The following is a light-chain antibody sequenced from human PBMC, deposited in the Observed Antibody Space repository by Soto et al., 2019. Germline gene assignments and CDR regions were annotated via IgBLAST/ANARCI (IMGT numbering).Light chain of an antibody. CDR3: FSFTTTSTHV. CDR1: SSDVGGYNY. Sequence: QSALTQPPSASGSPGQSVTISCTGTSSDVGGYNYVSWHQQHPGKAPKLIIYDVTKRPSGVPDRFSGSKSGNTAYLTISGLQVEDEAEYFCFSFTTTSTHVFGTGTKLTVL. CDR2: DVT. V-gene: IGLV2-8*01. J-gene: IGLJ1*01.